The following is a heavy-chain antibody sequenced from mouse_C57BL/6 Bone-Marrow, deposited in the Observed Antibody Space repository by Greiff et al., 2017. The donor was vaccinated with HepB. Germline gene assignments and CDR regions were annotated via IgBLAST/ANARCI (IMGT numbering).Heavy chain of an antibody. CDR1: GYTFTSYW. J-gene: IGHJ2*01. V-gene: IGHV1-64*01. Sequence: VKLQQPGAELVKPGASVKLSCKASGYTFTSYWMHWVKQRPGQGLEWIGMIHPNSGSTNYNEKFKSKATLTVDKSSSTAYRQLSSLTSEDSAVYYCARSGDYYEGGYWGQGTTLTVSS. CDR2: IHPNSGST. CDR3: ARSGDYYEGGY. D-gene: IGHD2-4*01.